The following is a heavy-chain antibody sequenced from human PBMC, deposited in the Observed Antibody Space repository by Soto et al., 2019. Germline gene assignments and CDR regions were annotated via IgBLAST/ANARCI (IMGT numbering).Heavy chain of an antibody. CDR2: ISSSSSFI. V-gene: IGHV3-21*01. CDR3: AGSSDDGRDN. J-gene: IGHJ4*02. Sequence: EVQLVESGGGLVKPGGSLRLSCAASGFSLSDSSMNWIRQAPGKGLEWVASISSSSSFIHYAESMKGRFTISRDNAKNSLYLQMNSLSAEDTAVYYCAGSSDDGRDNWGQGTLVTVSS. D-gene: IGHD1-26*01. CDR1: GFSLSDSS.